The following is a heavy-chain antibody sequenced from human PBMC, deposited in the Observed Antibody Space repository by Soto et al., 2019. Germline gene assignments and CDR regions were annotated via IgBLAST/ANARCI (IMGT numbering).Heavy chain of an antibody. Sequence: DVQLVESGGGLVKPGGSLRLSCEASGFTFSNYNMNWVRQAPGKGLEWVSYISDSSSYITYADSVKGRFTISRDNAKNSLYLQMNSRRAEDTAVYYFARGWYSSGWYFDSWGQGTLVTVSS. J-gene: IGHJ4*02. CDR2: ISDSSSYI. CDR1: GFTFSNYN. CDR3: ARGWYSSGWYFDS. D-gene: IGHD6-19*01. V-gene: IGHV3-21*01.